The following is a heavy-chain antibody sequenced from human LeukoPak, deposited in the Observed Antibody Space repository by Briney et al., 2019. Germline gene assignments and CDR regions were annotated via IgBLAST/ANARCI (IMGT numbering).Heavy chain of an antibody. Sequence: GESLKISCKGSGYSFTSYWIGWVRQMPGKGLEWMGIIYPGDSDTRYSPSFQGQVTISADKSISTAYLQWSSLKASDTAMYYCARLTDPYSGSYSTYFGYWGQGTLVTVSS. CDR2: IYPGDSDT. CDR3: ARLTDPYSGSYSTYFGY. CDR1: GYSFTSYW. D-gene: IGHD1-26*01. J-gene: IGHJ4*02. V-gene: IGHV5-51*01.